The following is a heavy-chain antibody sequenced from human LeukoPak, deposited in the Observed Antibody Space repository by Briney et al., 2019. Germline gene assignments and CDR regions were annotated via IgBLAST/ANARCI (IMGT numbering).Heavy chain of an antibody. CDR3: ARVDYYDSSGYYSTPRWFDP. V-gene: IGHV4-61*01. J-gene: IGHJ5*02. Sequence: SETLFLTCTVSGGSVSSGSYYWSWIRQPPGKGLEWIGYIYYSGSTNYNPSLKSRVTISVDTSKNQFSLKLSSVTAADTAVYYCARVDYYDSSGYYSTPRWFDPWGQGTLVTVSS. CDR2: IYYSGST. CDR1: GGSVSSGSYY. D-gene: IGHD3-22*01.